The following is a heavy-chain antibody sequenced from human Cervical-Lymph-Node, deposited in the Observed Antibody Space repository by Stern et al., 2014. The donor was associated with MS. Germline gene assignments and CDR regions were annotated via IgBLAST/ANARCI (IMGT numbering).Heavy chain of an antibody. Sequence: QVQLQESGPGLVKPSQTLSLACAVSGASVGGGDWYWSWIRQPPGKGLEWLGHISYRGTTHYKPSLKSRLIISLDTSKNQFSLNLTAVTAADTAVYYCAGAIGKYELLESFDMWGQGTMVTVSS. V-gene: IGHV4-30-4*01. CDR2: ISYRGTT. J-gene: IGHJ3*02. CDR3: AGAIGKYELLESFDM. D-gene: IGHD1-1*01. CDR1: GASVGGGDWY.